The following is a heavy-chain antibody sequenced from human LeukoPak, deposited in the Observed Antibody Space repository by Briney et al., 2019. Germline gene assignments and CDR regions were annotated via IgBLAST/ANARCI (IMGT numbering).Heavy chain of an antibody. CDR1: GGSISSYY. CDR3: ARLGEYQLPRNYYYYYMDV. Sequence: SETLSLTCTVSGGSISSYYWSWIRQPPGKGLEWIGYIYYSGSTNYNPSLKSRVTISVDTSKNQFSLKLSSVTAADTAVYYCARLGEYQLPRNYYYYYMDVWGKGTTVTVSS. CDR2: IYYSGST. J-gene: IGHJ6*03. D-gene: IGHD2-2*01. V-gene: IGHV4-59*01.